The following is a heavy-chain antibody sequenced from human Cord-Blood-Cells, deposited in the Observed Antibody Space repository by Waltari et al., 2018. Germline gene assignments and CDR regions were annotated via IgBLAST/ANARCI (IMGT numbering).Heavy chain of an antibody. D-gene: IGHD3-22*01. J-gene: IGHJ6*02. CDR3: AGGSYDSSGYYYYYYCGMDV. CDR2: IIPIFVTA. Sequence: QVQLVQSGAEAQKPGSSVTVSCKAAGGTFSTYAISCVRQPPGHGVEWLGGIIPIFVTANYAKKFQGRVTITADESTSTAYMELSSLRSEDTAVYYCAGGSYDSSGYYYYYYCGMDVWGQGTTVTVSS. CDR1: GGTFSTYA. V-gene: IGHV1-69*01.